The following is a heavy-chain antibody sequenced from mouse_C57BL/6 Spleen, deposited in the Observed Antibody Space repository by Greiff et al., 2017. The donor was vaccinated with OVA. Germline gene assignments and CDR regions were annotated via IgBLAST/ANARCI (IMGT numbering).Heavy chain of an antibody. J-gene: IGHJ2*01. Sequence: EVKVEESGPGLVKPSQSLSLTCSVTGYSITSGYYWNWIRQFPGNKLEWMGYISYDGSNHYNPSLKNRISITRDTSKNQFFLKLNSVTTEDTATYYCARGGYYFDYWGQGTTLTVSS. V-gene: IGHV3-6*01. CDR2: ISYDGSN. D-gene: IGHD1-1*02. CDR3: ARGGYYFDY. CDR1: GYSITSGYY.